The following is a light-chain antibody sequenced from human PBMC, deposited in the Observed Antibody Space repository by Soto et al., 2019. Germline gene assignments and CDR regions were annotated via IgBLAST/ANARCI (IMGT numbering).Light chain of an antibody. CDR3: SSYTSSSTLGVV. CDR1: SSDVGGYNY. CDR2: DVS. V-gene: IGLV2-14*01. Sequence: QSALTQPASVSGSPGQSITISCTGTSSDVGGYNYVSWYQQHPGKAPKLMIYDVSNRPSGVSNRFSGSKSGNTASLTISGRQAEDEADDYCSSYTSSSTLGVVFGGGTKLTVL. J-gene: IGLJ2*01.